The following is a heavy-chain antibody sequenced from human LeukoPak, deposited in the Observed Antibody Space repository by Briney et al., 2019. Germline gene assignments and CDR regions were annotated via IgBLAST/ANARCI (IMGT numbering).Heavy chain of an antibody. CDR1: GYTFTSYA. V-gene: IGHV1-3*01. CDR2: INAGNGNT. J-gene: IGHJ4*02. D-gene: IGHD6-19*01. CDR3: ARGDRLLAVAS. Sequence: ASVKVSCKASGYTFTSYAMHWVRQAPGQRLEWMGWINAGNGNTKYSQKFQGRVTITRDTSASTAYMELSSLRPEDTAVYHCARGDRLLAVASWGQGTLVTVSS.